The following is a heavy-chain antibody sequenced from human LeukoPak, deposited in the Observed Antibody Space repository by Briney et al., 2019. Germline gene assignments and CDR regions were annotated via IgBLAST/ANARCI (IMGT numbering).Heavy chain of an antibody. D-gene: IGHD3-22*01. J-gene: IGHJ5*02. CDR3: ARERMGYYDTGFDP. CDR2: MNPNSGNT. Sequence: GASVKVSCKASGYTFTSYDINWVRQATGQGLEWMGWMNPNSGNTDYAQKFQGRVTTTRNTSINTAYMELSSLRSEDTAVYYCARERMGYYDTGFDPWGQGTLVTVSS. V-gene: IGHV1-8*03. CDR1: GYTFTSYD.